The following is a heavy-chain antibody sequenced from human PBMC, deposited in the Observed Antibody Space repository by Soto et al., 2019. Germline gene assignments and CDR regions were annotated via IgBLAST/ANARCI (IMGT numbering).Heavy chain of an antibody. CDR2: XNXLXXX. D-gene: IGHD1-26*01. Sequence: PSEARSLTFAVYGASITFGGYSWSWIRQTPGKGLEXXGXXNXLXXXFXXPSFESRLTLSIDRAKNQFSLKLHSMSAADRAVYFCARGGGSDSFDYWGQGILVTVSS. J-gene: IGHJ4*02. CDR1: GASITFGGYS. V-gene: IGHV4-30-2*01. CDR3: ARGGGSDSFDY.